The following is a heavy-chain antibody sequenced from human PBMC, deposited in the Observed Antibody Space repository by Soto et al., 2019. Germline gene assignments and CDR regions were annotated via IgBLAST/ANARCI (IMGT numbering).Heavy chain of an antibody. CDR3: ARDPIGVVVVAATFHYYYGMDV. J-gene: IGHJ6*02. CDR2: IIPIFGTA. D-gene: IGHD2-15*01. V-gene: IGHV1-69*01. CDR1: GGTFSSYA. Sequence: QVQLVQSGAEVKKPGSSVKVSCKASGGTFSSYAISWVRQAPGQGLEWMGGIIPIFGTANYAQKFQGRVTITADESTSTAYVELSSLRSEDTAVYYCARDPIGVVVVAATFHYYYGMDVWGQGTTVTVSS.